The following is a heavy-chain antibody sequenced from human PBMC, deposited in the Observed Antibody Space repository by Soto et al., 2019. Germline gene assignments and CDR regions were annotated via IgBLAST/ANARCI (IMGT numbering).Heavy chain of an antibody. V-gene: IGHV3-23*01. CDR2: ISGSGANT. Sequence: EVQLLQSGGGLVQPGGSLGLSCGDSGFTVISYAMSWVRHVPGTGLEWISSISGSGANTWYAGSVQGRFIISRDNSKSTVSLHMSSLRVEDTAIYYCARDRATFDSWGQGVLVTVSS. CDR1: GFTVISYA. J-gene: IGHJ4*02. CDR3: ARDRATFDS.